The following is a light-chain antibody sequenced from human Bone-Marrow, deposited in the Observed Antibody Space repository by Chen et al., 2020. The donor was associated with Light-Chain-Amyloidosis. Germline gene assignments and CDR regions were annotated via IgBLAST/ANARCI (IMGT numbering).Light chain of an antibody. CDR1: QSISNY. CDR3: QQYGSSPPWT. J-gene: IGKJ1*01. CDR2: GAS. Sequence: DIQMTQSPSSLSASVGDRVTITCRASQSISNYLNWYQQKPGKAPKVLIFGASNLQSGVPPRFSGSGSGTDFTLTISRLEPEDFAVYYCQQYGSSPPWTFGQGTKVEIK. V-gene: IGKV1-39*01.